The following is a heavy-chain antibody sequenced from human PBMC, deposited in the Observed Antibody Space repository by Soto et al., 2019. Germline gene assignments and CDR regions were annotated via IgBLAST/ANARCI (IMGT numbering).Heavy chain of an antibody. V-gene: IGHV3-23*04. Sequence: VQLVESGGGVVQPGRSLRLSCAASGFTFSSYGMHWVRQAPGKGLEWVSAISGSGGSTYYADSVKGRFTISRDNSKNTLYLQMNSLRAEDTAVYYCAKDIVLMVYAIRYFDYWGQGTLVTVSS. CDR3: AKDIVLMVYAIRYFDY. D-gene: IGHD2-8*01. CDR1: GFTFSSYG. J-gene: IGHJ4*02. CDR2: ISGSGGST.